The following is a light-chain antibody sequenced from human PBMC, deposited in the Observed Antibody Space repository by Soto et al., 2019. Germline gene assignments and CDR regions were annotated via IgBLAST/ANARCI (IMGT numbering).Light chain of an antibody. CDR2: DAS. J-gene: IGKJ5*01. CDR3: QQRSNWPIT. V-gene: IGKV3-11*01. Sequence: EIVMSQSPATLSVSPGERAIFSCRASQSVSSNLARYQQKPGQAPRLLIYDASNRATGLPARFSGSGSGTDFTLTISRLEPEDFAVYYCQQRSNWPITFGQGTRLEIK. CDR1: QSVSSN.